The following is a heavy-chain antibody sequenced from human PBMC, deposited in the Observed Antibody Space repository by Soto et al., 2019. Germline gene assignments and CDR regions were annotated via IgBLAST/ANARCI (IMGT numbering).Heavy chain of an antibody. CDR3: ARDQVVIPVYYSYGMDV. Sequence: SVKVSCKASGGTFSSYAISWVRQAPGQGLEWMGGIIPIFGTANYAQKFQGRVTITADESTSTAYMELSSLRSEDTAVYYCARDQVVIPVYYSYGMDVWGQGTTVTVSS. V-gene: IGHV1-69*13. J-gene: IGHJ6*02. CDR2: IIPIFGTA. CDR1: GGTFSSYA. D-gene: IGHD3-22*01.